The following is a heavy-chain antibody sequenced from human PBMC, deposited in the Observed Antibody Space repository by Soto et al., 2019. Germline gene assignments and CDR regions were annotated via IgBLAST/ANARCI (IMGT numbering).Heavy chain of an antibody. V-gene: IGHV4-38-2*01. CDR3: ARGSYSSSWYANNYCYYYGMDD. D-gene: IGHD6-13*01. CDR1: GYSISSGYY. Sequence: SATLSLTCAVSGYSISSGYYWGWIRQPLGKWLEWIGSIYHSGSTYYNPSLKSQVTISVDTSKNQFSLKLSSVTAADTAVYYCARGSYSSSWYANNYCYYYGMDDWGQGTTVTVSS. J-gene: IGHJ6*02. CDR2: IYHSGST.